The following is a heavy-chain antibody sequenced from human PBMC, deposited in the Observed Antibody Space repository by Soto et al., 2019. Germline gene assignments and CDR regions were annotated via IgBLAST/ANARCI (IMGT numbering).Heavy chain of an antibody. CDR2: IKAGNGNT. D-gene: IGHD6-13*01. Sequence: QVQLVQSGAEEKKPGASVKVSCKASGYTFTSHAMHWVRQAPGQSREWMGWIKAGNGNTKYSQKFQGRVTITTDTYASTAYMERSSLRSEDTAVYYCARDGIAAAGTSWFDPWGQGTLVTVSS. CDR3: ARDGIAAAGTSWFDP. CDR1: GYTFTSHA. V-gene: IGHV1-3*05. J-gene: IGHJ5*02.